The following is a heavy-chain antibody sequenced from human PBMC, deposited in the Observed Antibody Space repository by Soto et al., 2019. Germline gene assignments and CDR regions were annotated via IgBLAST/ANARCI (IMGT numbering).Heavy chain of an antibody. CDR1: EGTFNSYA. Sequence: QAQVVQSGAEVRKPGSSVKLSCKASEGTFNSYAIAWVRQAPGQGLEWMGGIIPSYNTLNYAQKFQDRVTITADDTTNTVYMELISLRSDDTAVYFCASGASRWYPYYFAPGAQGTLVTVSS. CDR2: IIPSYNTL. J-gene: IGHJ4*02. D-gene: IGHD6-13*01. CDR3: ASGASRWYPYYFAP. V-gene: IGHV1-69*01.